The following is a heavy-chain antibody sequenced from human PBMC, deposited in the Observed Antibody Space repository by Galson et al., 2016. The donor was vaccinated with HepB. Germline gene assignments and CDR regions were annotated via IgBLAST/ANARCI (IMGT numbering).Heavy chain of an antibody. Sequence: SVKVSCKASGGTFSSYAISWVRQAPGQGLEWMGWISTFNGYTKYAQKLQGRVTMTTDTSTSTAYMELRSLRSDDTAVYYCARDGLRFLEWLRDGMDVWGQGTTVTVSS. CDR3: ARDGLRFLEWLRDGMDV. CDR2: ISTFNGYT. CDR1: GGTFSSYA. J-gene: IGHJ6*02. D-gene: IGHD3-3*01. V-gene: IGHV1-18*01.